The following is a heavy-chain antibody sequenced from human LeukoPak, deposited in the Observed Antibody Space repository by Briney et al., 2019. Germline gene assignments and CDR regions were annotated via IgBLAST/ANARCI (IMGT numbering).Heavy chain of an antibody. V-gene: IGHV3-48*04. Sequence: GGSLRLSCTDSGFTFSSHTMHWVRLAPGKGLEWVSHVSRDGSTESTVDAPRGRFATSRDNAKNTVFLLINSLRVEDTAVYYCARDSVDGPFVISLDLWGQGALVTVSS. J-gene: IGHJ4*02. CDR2: VSRDGSTE. D-gene: IGHD3-10*01. CDR1: GFTFSSHT. CDR3: ARDSVDGPFVISLDL.